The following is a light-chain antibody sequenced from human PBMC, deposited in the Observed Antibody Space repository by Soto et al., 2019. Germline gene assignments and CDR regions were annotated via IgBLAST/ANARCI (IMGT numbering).Light chain of an antibody. CDR3: CSYAXRYTFYV. Sequence: QSVLTQPRSVSGSPGQSVTISCTGTSSDIGGYNYVSWYQQYPGKAPKLIIYDVSKRPSGVPDRFSGSKSGNTASLTISGLQAADDADYYCCSYAXRYTFYVSGTGTKVTVL. J-gene: IGLJ1*01. CDR1: SSDIGGYNY. V-gene: IGLV2-11*01. CDR2: DVS.